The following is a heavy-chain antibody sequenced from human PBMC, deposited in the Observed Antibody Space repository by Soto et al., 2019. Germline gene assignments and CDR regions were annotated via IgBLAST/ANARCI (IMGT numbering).Heavy chain of an antibody. Sequence: QVQLVQSGAEVKKPGASVKVSCKPSGYTFTSYGITWVRQAPGQGLEWMGWISAYNGNTNYAQKFQGRVTMTRNTSISTAYMELSSLRSEDTAGYYCARNWRGSGSALVGYWGQGTLVTVSS. CDR2: ISAYNGNT. CDR3: ARNWRGSGSALVGY. D-gene: IGHD1-26*01. V-gene: IGHV1-18*01. J-gene: IGHJ4*02. CDR1: GYTFTSYG.